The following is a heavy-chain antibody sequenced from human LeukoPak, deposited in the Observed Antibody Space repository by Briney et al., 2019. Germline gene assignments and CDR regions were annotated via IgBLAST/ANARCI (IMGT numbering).Heavy chain of an antibody. J-gene: IGHJ6*03. D-gene: IGHD3-10*01. CDR2: ISGSGGST. Sequence: GGSLRLSCAAPGFTFSSYAMSWVRQAPGKGLEWVSGISGSGGSTNYEDSVKGRFTISRDNSKNTLYLQMNGLRAEDTAVYYCARHYGSGSYGSYYYYYMDVWAKGTTVTVSS. V-gene: IGHV3-23*01. CDR1: GFTFSSYA. CDR3: ARHYGSGSYGSYYYYYMDV.